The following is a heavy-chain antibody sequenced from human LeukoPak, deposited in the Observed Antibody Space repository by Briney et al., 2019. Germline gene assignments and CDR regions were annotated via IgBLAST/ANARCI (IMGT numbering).Heavy chain of an antibody. V-gene: IGHV3-15*01. Sequence: GGSLRLSCAASGFTFSNAWMSWVRQAPGKGLEWVGRIKSKTDGGTTDYAAPVKGRFTISRDDSKNTLYLQMNSLKTEDTAVYYCTTDPVGFLEWFPTPFDYWGQGTLVTVSS. D-gene: IGHD3-3*01. CDR3: TTDPVGFLEWFPTPFDY. J-gene: IGHJ4*02. CDR2: IKSKTDGGTT. CDR1: GFTFSNAW.